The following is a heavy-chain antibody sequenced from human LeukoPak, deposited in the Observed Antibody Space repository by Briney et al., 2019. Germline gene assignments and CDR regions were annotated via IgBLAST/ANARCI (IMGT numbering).Heavy chain of an antibody. J-gene: IGHJ4*02. CDR2: IKQDGSEK. CDR3: ARDRDCSSTSCYFDY. Sequence: PGGSLRLSCAASGFTFSSYWMSWVRQAPGKGLEWVANIKQDGSEKYYVDSVKGRFTISRDNAKNSLYLQMNSLRAEDTAVYYCARDRDCSSTSCYFDYRGQGTLVTVSS. CDR1: GFTFSSYW. D-gene: IGHD2-2*01. V-gene: IGHV3-7*04.